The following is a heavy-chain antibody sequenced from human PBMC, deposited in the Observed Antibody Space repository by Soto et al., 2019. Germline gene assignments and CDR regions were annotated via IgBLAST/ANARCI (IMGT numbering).Heavy chain of an antibody. J-gene: IGHJ4*02. CDR2: IYYSGST. D-gene: IGHD6-13*01. CDR1: GGSISSSSYY. Sequence: SETLSLTCTVSGGSISSSSYYWGWIRQPPGKGLEWIGSIYYSGSTYYNPSLKSRVTISVDTSKNQFSLKLSSVTAADTAVYYCARRVKRSSSPDLDYWGQGTLVTVSS. CDR3: ARRVKRSSSPDLDY. V-gene: IGHV4-39*01.